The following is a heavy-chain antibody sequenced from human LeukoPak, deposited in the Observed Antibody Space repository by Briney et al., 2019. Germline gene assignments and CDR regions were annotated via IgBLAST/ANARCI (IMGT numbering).Heavy chain of an antibody. CDR2: INPNSGGT. CDR3: ARGITGREFDP. Sequence: ASVKVSCKASGYTFTGYYMHWVRQAPGQGLEWMGWINPNSGGTSYAQKFQGRVTMTRDTSISTAYMELSRLRSDDTAVYYRARGITGREFDPWGQGTLVTVSS. CDR1: GYTFTGYY. D-gene: IGHD1-20*01. J-gene: IGHJ5*02. V-gene: IGHV1-2*02.